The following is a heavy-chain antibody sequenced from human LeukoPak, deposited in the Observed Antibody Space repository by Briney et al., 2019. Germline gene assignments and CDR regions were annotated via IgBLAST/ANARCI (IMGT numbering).Heavy chain of an antibody. CDR1: GYTFTSYY. D-gene: IGHD3-10*01. V-gene: IGHV1-46*01. CDR2: INPSGGST. CDR3: ARSMVRGVIAEAYYYYMDV. J-gene: IGHJ6*03. Sequence: ASVKVSCKASGYTFTSYYMYWVRQAPGQGLEWMGIINPSGGSTSYAQKFQGRVTITADKSTSTAYMELSSLRSEDTAVYYCARSMVRGVIAEAYYYYMDVWGKGTTVTVSS.